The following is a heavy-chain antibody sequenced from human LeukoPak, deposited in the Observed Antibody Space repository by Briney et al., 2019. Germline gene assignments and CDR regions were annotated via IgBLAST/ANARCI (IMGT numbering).Heavy chain of an antibody. D-gene: IGHD2-15*01. V-gene: IGHV1-2*02. CDR3: ARDLSSGGSCIKAYNWFDP. CDR2: INPNSGGT. CDR1: GYTFTGYY. Sequence: GASVKVSCKAPGYTFTGYYMHWVRQAPGQGLEWMGWINPNSGGTNYAQKFQGRVTMTRDTSISTAYMELSRLRSDDTAVYYCARDLSSGGSCIKAYNWFDPWGQGTLVTVSS. J-gene: IGHJ5*02.